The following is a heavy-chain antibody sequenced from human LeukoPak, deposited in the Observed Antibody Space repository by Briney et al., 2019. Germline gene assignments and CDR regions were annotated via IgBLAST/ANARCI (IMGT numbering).Heavy chain of an antibody. V-gene: IGHV1-69*13. CDR1: GGTFSSYA. D-gene: IGHD6-6*01. Sequence: ASVKVSCKASGGTFSSYAISWVRQAPGQGLEWMGGIIPIFGTANYAQKFQGRVTITADESTSTAYMELSSLRSEDTAVYYCALSSRAPYSSSSEWACWGQGTLVTVSS. J-gene: IGHJ4*02. CDR3: ALSSRAPYSSSSEWAC. CDR2: IIPIFGTA.